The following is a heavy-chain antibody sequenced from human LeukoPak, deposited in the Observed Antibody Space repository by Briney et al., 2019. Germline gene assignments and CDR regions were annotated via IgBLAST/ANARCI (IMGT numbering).Heavy chain of an antibody. CDR3: ARLSYYDSSGP. V-gene: IGHV4-34*01. D-gene: IGHD3-22*01. CDR1: GGSISGYY. J-gene: IGHJ5*02. CDR2: INHSGST. Sequence: SETLSLTCSVSGGSISGYYWSWIRQPPGKGLEWIGEINHSGSTNYNPSLKSRVTISVDTSKNQFSLKLSSVTAADTAVYYCARLSYYDSSGPWGQGTLLTVSS.